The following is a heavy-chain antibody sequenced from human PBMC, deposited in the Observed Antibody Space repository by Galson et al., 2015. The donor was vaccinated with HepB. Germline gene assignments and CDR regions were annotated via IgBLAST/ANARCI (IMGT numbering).Heavy chain of an antibody. CDR1: GYSFTSYW. J-gene: IGHJ1*01. CDR3: ARQEANYYDSSCYYGDYFQH. Sequence: QSGAEVKKPGESLRISCKGSGYSFTSYWISWVRQMPGKGLEWMGRIDPSDSYTNYSPSFQGHVTISADKSISTAYLQWSSLKASDTAMYYCARQEANYYDSSCYYGDYFQHWGQGTLVTVSS. D-gene: IGHD3-22*01. CDR2: IDPSDSYT. V-gene: IGHV5-10-1*01.